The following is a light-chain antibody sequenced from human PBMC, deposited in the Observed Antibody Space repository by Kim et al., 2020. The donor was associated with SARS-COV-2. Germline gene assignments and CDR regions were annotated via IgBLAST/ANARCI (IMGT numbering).Light chain of an antibody. CDR2: DVS. CDR1: SNDIGSYDY. V-gene: IGLV2-14*01. Sequence: QSALTQPASVSASPGQSITISCTGTSNDIGSYDYVSWFQQHPGKAPKLMIYDVSHRPSGVSIRFSGSKSGNTASLTISGLQPDDEADYYCNSYTNSNTQVFGGGTQLTVL. J-gene: IGLJ3*02. CDR3: NSYTNSNTQV.